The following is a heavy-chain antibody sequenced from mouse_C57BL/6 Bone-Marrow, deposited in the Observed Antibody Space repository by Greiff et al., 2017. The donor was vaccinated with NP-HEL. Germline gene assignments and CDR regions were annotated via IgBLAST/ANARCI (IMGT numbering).Heavy chain of an antibody. D-gene: IGHD2-4*01. CDR3: ARHGGLRRRLYYAMDY. CDR1: GYTFTEYT. CDR2: FYPGSGSI. J-gene: IGHJ4*01. Sequence: LVESGAELVKPGASVKLSCKASGYTFTEYTIHWVKQRSGQGLEWIGWFYPGSGSIKYNEKFKDKATLTADKSSSTVYMELSRLTSEDSAVYFCARHGGLRRRLYYAMDYWGQGTSVTVSS. V-gene: IGHV1-62-2*01.